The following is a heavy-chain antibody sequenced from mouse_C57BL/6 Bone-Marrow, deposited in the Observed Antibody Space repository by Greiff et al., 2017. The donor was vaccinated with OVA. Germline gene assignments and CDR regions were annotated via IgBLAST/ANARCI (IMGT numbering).Heavy chain of an antibody. CDR3: ARLGAKDY. CDR2: IYPGSGNT. Sequence: VQLQQSGAELVRPGASVKLSCKASGYTFTDYYINWVKQRPGQGLEWIARIYPGSGNTYYNEKFKGKATLTAEKSSSTAYMQLSSLTSEDSAVYFCARLGAKDYWGQGTSVTVSS. V-gene: IGHV1-76*01. D-gene: IGHD4-1*01. J-gene: IGHJ4*01. CDR1: GYTFTDYY.